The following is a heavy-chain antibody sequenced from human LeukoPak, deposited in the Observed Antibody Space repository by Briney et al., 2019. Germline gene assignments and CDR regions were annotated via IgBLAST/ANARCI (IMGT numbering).Heavy chain of an antibody. Sequence: GGSLRLSCAASGFTFSSYAMSWVRQAPGKGLEWVSAISGSGGSTYYADSVKGRFTISRDNSKNTLYLQMNSLRAEDTAVYYCAKDLRFFWIGVGAFDIWGQGTMVTVSS. CDR3: AKDLRFFWIGVGAFDI. CDR1: GFTFSSYA. D-gene: IGHD3-22*01. V-gene: IGHV3-23*01. J-gene: IGHJ3*02. CDR2: ISGSGGST.